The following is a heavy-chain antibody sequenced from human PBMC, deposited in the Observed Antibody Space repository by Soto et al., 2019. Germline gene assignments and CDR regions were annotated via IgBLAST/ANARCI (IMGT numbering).Heavy chain of an antibody. J-gene: IGHJ4*02. D-gene: IGHD4-17*01. CDR1: GYSFTSYW. CDR2: IDPSDSYT. V-gene: IGHV5-10-1*01. CDR3: ARLGYGGLYYFDY. Sequence: VESLKISCKGSGYSFTSYWISWVLHMPGKGLEWMGRIDPSDSYTNYSPSFQGHVTISADKSISTAYLQWSSLKASDTAMYYCARLGYGGLYYFDYWGQGTLVTVSS.